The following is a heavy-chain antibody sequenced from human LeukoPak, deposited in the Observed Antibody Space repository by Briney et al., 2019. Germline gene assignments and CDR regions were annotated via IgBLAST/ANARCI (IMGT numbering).Heavy chain of an antibody. J-gene: IGHJ4*02. CDR2: IYYSGST. CDR3: ARGLGYSSGWYHIDY. Sequence: SETLSLTCTVSGDSISSSTYWGWIRQPPGEGLEWIGSIYYSGSTYYNTSLKSRVTISVDTSKNQFSLKLSSVTAADTAVYYCARGLGYSSGWYHIDYWGQGTLVTVSS. D-gene: IGHD6-19*01. V-gene: IGHV4-39*07. CDR1: GDSISSSTY.